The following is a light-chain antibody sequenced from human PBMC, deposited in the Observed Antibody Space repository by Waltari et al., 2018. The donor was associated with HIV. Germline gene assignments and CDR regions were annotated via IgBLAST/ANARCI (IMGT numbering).Light chain of an antibody. J-gene: IGLJ2*01. CDR3: QVWDGSGGHVV. CDR2: DDS. Sequence: SYVLTQPPSVSVAPGQTARITCGGSNIGSKSVHWYQQKPGQAPVLVVYDDSDRPSGIPERFSGSNSGNTVTLTISRVEAGEEADYYCQVWDGSGGHVVFGGGTMLTVL. V-gene: IGLV3-21*02. CDR1: NIGSKS.